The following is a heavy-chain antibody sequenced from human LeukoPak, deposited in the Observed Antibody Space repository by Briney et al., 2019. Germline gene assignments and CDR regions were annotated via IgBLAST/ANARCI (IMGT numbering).Heavy chain of an antibody. CDR2: IYYSGST. Sequence: PSETLSLTCTVSGGSITSHYWSWIRQPPGKGLEWIGYIYYSGSTNYNPSLKSRVTISVDTPKNQFSLKLSSVTAADTAVYYCARYHPGYSFDYWGQGTLVTVSS. D-gene: IGHD3-9*01. J-gene: IGHJ4*02. CDR3: ARYHPGYSFDY. V-gene: IGHV4-59*11. CDR1: GGSITSHY.